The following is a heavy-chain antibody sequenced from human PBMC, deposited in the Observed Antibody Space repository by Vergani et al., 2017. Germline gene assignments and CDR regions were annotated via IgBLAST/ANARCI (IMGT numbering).Heavy chain of an antibody. CDR1: GFIFSSYG. CDR2: ISYDGSNK. Sequence: QVQLVESGGGVVQPGRSLRLSCAASGFIFSSYGMHWVRQAPGKGLEWVAVISYDGSNKYYADSVKGRFTISRDNAKNSLYLQMNSLRDEDTAVYYCARDPYGYCSGGSCYQVNWFDPWGQGTLVTVSS. CDR3: ARDPYGYCSGGSCYQVNWFDP. J-gene: IGHJ5*02. D-gene: IGHD2-15*01. V-gene: IGHV3-30*03.